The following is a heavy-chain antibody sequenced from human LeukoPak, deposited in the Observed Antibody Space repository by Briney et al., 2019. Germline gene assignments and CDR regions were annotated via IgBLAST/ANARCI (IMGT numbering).Heavy chain of an antibody. J-gene: IGHJ4*02. CDR3: ARVNPSCDY. CDR1: GYTFTAYY. V-gene: IGHV1-2*02. Sequence: GASVKVSCKASGYTFTAYYMHWVRQAPGQGLEWMGWIADSGATNYAQKFQGRVTMTRDTSISTAYMELSRLRSDDTAVYYCARVNPSCDYWGQGTLVTVSS. CDR2: IADSGAT. D-gene: IGHD6-6*01.